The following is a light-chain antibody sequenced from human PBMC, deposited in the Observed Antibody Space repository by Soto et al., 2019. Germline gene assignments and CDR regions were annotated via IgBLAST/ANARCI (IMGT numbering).Light chain of an antibody. CDR2: GNS. V-gene: IGLV1-40*01. CDR3: QSYDSSLSVYV. J-gene: IGLJ1*01. Sequence: QSVLTQPPSVSGAPGQRVTTSCTGSSSNIGAGYDVHWYQQLPRTAPKLLIYGNSNRPSGVPDRFSGSKSGTSASLAITGLQAEDEADYYCQSYDSSLSVYVFGTGTKLTVL. CDR1: SSNIGAGYD.